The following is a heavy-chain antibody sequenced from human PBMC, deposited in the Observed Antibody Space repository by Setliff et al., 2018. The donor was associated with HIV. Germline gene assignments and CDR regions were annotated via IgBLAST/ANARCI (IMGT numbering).Heavy chain of an antibody. J-gene: IGHJ4*02. V-gene: IGHV1-18*01. Sequence: ASVKVSCKASGYTFTSYGISWVRQAPGQGLEWMGWISAYNGNTNYAQKLQGRVTMTKDTSTSTAYMELRSLRSDDTAVYYCARRARESTALHSDWNDVLFFDYWGQGTLVTSPQ. CDR3: ARRARESTALHSDWNDVLFFDY. CDR1: GYTFTSYG. D-gene: IGHD1-1*01. CDR2: ISAYNGNT.